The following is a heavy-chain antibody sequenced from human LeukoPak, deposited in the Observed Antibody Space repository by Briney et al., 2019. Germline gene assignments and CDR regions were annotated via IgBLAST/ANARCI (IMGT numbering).Heavy chain of an antibody. V-gene: IGHV3-21*01. D-gene: IGHD6-19*01. Sequence: GGSLRLSCAASGFTFSSYSMNWVRQAPGKGLEWVSSISSSNSYIYNADSVKGRFTISRDNAKNSLYLQMNSLRAEDTAVYYCARDQGLLVVAGRFGYWGQGTLVTVTS. CDR2: ISSSNSYI. CDR1: GFTFSSYS. CDR3: ARDQGLLVVAGRFGY. J-gene: IGHJ4*02.